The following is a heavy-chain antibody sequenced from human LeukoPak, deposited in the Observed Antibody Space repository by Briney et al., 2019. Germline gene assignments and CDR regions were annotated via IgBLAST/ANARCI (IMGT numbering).Heavy chain of an antibody. CDR2: ISSSSSTI. CDR3: ARQAIYNYYYYMDV. V-gene: IGHV3-48*04. CDR1: GFTFSVYS. J-gene: IGHJ6*03. Sequence: PGGSLRLSCAASGFTFSVYSMNWVRQAPGKGLEWVSYISSSSSTICYADSVKGRFTISRDNAKNSLYLQMNSLRAEDTAVYYCARQAIYNYYYYMDVWGKGTTVTVSS.